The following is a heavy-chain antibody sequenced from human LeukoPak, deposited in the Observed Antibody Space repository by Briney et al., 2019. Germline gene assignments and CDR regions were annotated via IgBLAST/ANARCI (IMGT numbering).Heavy chain of an antibody. D-gene: IGHD2-2*01. CDR2: IIPIFGTA. CDR1: GGTFSSYA. CDR3: ARVRVEDCSSTSCYNWFDP. V-gene: IGHV1-69*01. J-gene: IGHJ5*02. Sequence: SVKVYCKASGGTFSSYAISWVRQAPGQGLEWMGGIIPIFGTANYAQKFQGRATITADESTSTAYMELSSLRSEDTAVYYCARVRVEDCSSTSCYNWFDPWGQGTLVTVSS.